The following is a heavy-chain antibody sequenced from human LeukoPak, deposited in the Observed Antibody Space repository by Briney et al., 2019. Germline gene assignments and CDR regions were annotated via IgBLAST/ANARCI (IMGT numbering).Heavy chain of an antibody. CDR2: INPNSGGT. J-gene: IGHJ4*02. Sequence: ASVKVSCKASGYTFTGYYMHWVRQAPGQGLEWMGWINPNSGGTNYAQKFQGRVTMTRDTSICTAYMELSRLRSDDTAVYYCARTSGYSSGWYYFDYWGQGTLVTVSS. D-gene: IGHD6-19*01. CDR3: ARTSGYSSGWYYFDY. V-gene: IGHV1-2*02. CDR1: GYTFTGYY.